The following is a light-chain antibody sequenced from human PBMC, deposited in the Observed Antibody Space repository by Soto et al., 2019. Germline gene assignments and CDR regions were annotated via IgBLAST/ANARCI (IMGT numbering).Light chain of an antibody. CDR3: QQYYSIPPT. CDR1: QSVLYSSNNKNY. Sequence: VSLGEGATIDCKSSQSVLYSSNNKNYLAWYQQKPGQPPKLLIYWASTRESGVPDRFSGSGSGTDFTLTISSLQAEDVAVYYCQQYYSIPPTFGQGTKVDIK. CDR2: WAS. J-gene: IGKJ1*01. V-gene: IGKV4-1*01.